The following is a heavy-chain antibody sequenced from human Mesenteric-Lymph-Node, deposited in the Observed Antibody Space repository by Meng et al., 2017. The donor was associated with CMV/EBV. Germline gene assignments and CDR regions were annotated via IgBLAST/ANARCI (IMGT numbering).Heavy chain of an antibody. D-gene: IGHD6-19*01. CDR2: ISTSSTI. V-gene: IGHV3-69-1*02. Sequence: GESLKISCAASGFTFSSYEMNWVRQAPGKGLEWVSSISTSSTIYFADSVKGRFTISRDNAKNSLYLQMSSLRAEDTAVYYCARVAGDPLYYYYGMDVWGQGTTVTVSS. J-gene: IGHJ6*02. CDR1: GFTFSSYE. CDR3: ARVAGDPLYYYYGMDV.